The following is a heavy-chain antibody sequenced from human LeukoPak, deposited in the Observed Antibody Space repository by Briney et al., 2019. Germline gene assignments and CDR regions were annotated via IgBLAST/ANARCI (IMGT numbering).Heavy chain of an antibody. CDR3: ATYIVPLYNYYYYYGMDV. V-gene: IGHV1-24*01. D-gene: IGHD5-12*01. CDR2: FDPEDGET. J-gene: IGHJ6*02. CDR1: GYTLTELS. Sequence: ASVKVSCKVSGYTLTELSMHWVRQAPGKGLEWMGGFDPEDGETIYAQKFQGRVTMTEDTSTDTAYMELSSLRSEDTAVYYCATYIVPLYNYYYYYGMDVWGQGTTVTVSS.